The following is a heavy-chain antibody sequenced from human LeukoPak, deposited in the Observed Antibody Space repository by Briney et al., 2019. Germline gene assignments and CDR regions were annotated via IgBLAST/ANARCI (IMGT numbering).Heavy chain of an antibody. CDR1: GFTYSDSY. V-gene: IGHV3-11*04. Sequence: GGPLSLSCAASGFTYSDSYMTWLRQPPGKGVEWVAYISGSGHDINSSDSVKGRFTISRDNAKNSLYLQMSSLRVEDTAVYYCTRDPRHFDSCGQGTLVTVSS. CDR2: ISGSGHDI. CDR3: TRDPRHFDS. D-gene: IGHD6-6*01. J-gene: IGHJ5*01.